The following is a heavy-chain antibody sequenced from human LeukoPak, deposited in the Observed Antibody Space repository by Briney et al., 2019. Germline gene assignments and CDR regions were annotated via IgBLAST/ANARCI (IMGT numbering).Heavy chain of an antibody. CDR2: VSSEGTTK. J-gene: IGHJ6*04. V-gene: IGHV3-30*04. CDR1: GFTFKWLA. D-gene: IGHD2-21*01. Sequence: SGGSLRLSCAPSGFTFKWLAMHWVRQAPGKGLEWLAVVSSEGTTKYYADSVKGRFTISRDNSRNTVYLQMDSLRREDTAVSFCVREGMIATRLWGHYYPYLDAWGTGTTVTVSS. CDR3: VREGMIATRLWGHYYPYLDA.